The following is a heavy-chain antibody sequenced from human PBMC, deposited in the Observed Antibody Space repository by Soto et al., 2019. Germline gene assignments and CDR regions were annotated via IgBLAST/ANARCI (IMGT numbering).Heavy chain of an antibody. J-gene: IGHJ5*02. D-gene: IGHD2-2*01. CDR3: ARVIPGAEAWFDP. V-gene: IGHV1-18*01. CDR1: GNTFTNFG. Sequence: GQLVQSGAEVKKPGASVKVSCTASGNTFTNFGVTWVRQAPGQGLEWMGWISAYTGDPNYAQKFQGRVTMTIDTSTSTAYLDLRSLTSDDTAVYYCARVIPGAEAWFDPWGQGTLVTVSS. CDR2: ISAYTGDP.